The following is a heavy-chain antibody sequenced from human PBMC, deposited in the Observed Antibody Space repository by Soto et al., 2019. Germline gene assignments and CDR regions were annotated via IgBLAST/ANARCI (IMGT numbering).Heavy chain of an antibody. CDR2: INSDGSST. V-gene: IGHV3-74*01. CDR3: AREEDWNYDGGRYYYGMDV. Sequence: EVQLVESGGGLVQPGGSLRLSCAASGFTFSSSWMHWVRQAPGKGLVWVSRINSDGSSTTYADSVKGRFTLSRDNAKNTLYLQMNSLGAEDTAVYSCAREEDWNYDGGRYYYGMDVWGQGTTVTVSS. J-gene: IGHJ6*02. CDR1: GFTFSSSW. D-gene: IGHD1-7*01.